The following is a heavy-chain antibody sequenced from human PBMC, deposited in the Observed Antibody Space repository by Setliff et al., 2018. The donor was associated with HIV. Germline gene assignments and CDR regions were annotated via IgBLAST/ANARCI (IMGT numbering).Heavy chain of an antibody. CDR1: GSSFSTYW. V-gene: IGHV5-51*01. D-gene: IGHD2-15*01. J-gene: IGHJ4*02. CDR3: ARGRGGYFGGGRYYNLPYFDS. Sequence: PGESLKISCKTSGSSFSTYWVGWVRQMPGKGLEWLGILYFGDSDPKYNPSFEGQVTIAADKSITTAFLQWRSLKTSDTAIYYCARGRGGYFGGGRYYNLPYFDSWGQGTRVTVSS. CDR2: LYFGDSDP.